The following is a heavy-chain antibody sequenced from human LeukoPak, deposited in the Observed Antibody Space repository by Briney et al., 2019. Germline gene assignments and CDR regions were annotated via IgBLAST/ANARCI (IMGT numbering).Heavy chain of an antibody. D-gene: IGHD6-13*01. CDR3: ANWPGAGRDY. V-gene: IGHV3-33*08. CDR1: GFTFSSYV. J-gene: IGHJ4*02. Sequence: GGSLRLSCAASGFTFSSYVMHWVRQAPGKGLEWVAVIWYGGSNKYYADSVTGRFTISRDNSKNTLYLQMKSLRAEDTAVYYCANWPGAGRDYWGQGTLVTVSS. CDR2: IWYGGSNK.